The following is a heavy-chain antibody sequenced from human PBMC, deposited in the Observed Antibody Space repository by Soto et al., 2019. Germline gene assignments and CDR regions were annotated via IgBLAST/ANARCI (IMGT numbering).Heavy chain of an antibody. CDR1: VDSVSSNSAT. CDR2: TYLRSKWYN. Sequence: QLQQSGPGLVKPSQTLSLTCGISVDSVSSNSATWNWIRQSPSRGLEWLGRTYLRSKWYNEYEVSVKSRIAISPDTSKNHFSLQLSSVTPEDTAVYFCARAAVAFDAFDLWGQGTVVTVSS. D-gene: IGHD2-15*01. V-gene: IGHV6-1*01. CDR3: ARAAVAFDAFDL. J-gene: IGHJ3*01.